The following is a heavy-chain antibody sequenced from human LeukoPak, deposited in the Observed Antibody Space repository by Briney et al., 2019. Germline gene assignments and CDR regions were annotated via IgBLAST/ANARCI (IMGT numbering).Heavy chain of an antibody. J-gene: IGHJ4*02. D-gene: IGHD3-22*01. V-gene: IGHV3-30*02. CDR1: GFPFSSHW. Sequence: GGSLRLSCSASGFPFSSHWMHWVRQAPGKGLEWVAFIRYDGSNKYYADSVKGRFTISRDNSKNTLYLQMNSLRAEDTAVYYCAKATYYYDSSGYRGGYFDYWGQGTLVTVSS. CDR3: AKATYYYDSSGYRGGYFDY. CDR2: IRYDGSNK.